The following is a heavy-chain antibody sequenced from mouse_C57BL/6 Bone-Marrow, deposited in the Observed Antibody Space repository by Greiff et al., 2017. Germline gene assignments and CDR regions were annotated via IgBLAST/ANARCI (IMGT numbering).Heavy chain of an antibody. D-gene: IGHD3-3*01. CDR3: ARARSTSFDY. CDR2: IYPGDGDT. J-gene: IGHJ2*01. Sequence: VQLVESGAELVKPGASVKISCKASGYVFSSYWMNWVKQRPGKGLEWIGQIYPGDGDTNYNGKFKGKATLTADKSSSTAYMQLSSLTSEDSAVYFCARARSTSFDYWGQGTTLTVSS. CDR1: GYVFSSYW. V-gene: IGHV1-80*01.